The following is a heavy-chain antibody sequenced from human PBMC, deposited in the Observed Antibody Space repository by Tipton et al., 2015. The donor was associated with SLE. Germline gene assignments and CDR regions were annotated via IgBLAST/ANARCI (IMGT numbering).Heavy chain of an antibody. Sequence: TLSLTCAVYGGSFSSYYWSWIRQPPGKGLEWIGEINHSGSTNYNPSLKSRVTISVDTSKNQFSLKLSSVTAADTAVYYCARDLGALDYWGQGTLVTVAS. CDR1: GGSFSSYY. CDR2: INHSGST. D-gene: IGHD4/OR15-4a*01. CDR3: ARDLGALDY. J-gene: IGHJ4*02. V-gene: IGHV4-34*01.